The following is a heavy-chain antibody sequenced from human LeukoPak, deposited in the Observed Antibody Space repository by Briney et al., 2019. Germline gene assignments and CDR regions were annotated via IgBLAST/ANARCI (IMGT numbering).Heavy chain of an antibody. V-gene: IGHV3-21*01. CDR3: ARVRTAMALYQPFDY. CDR1: GFTFSSYS. CDR2: ISSSSSYI. J-gene: IGHJ4*02. Sequence: GGSLRLSCAASGFTFSSYSMNWVRQAPGKGLEWVSSISSSSSYIYYADSVKGRFTISRDNAKNSPYLQMNSLRAEDTAVYYCARVRTAMALYQPFDYWGQGTLVTVSS. D-gene: IGHD5-18*01.